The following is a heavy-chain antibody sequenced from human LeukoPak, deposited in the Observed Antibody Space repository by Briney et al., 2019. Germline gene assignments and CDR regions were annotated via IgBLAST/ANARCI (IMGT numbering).Heavy chain of an antibody. CDR3: AKGSNVLLWFGELGNNWFDP. V-gene: IGHV3-23*01. CDR2: ISGSGGST. CDR1: GFTFSSYA. D-gene: IGHD3-10*01. Sequence: GSLRLSCAASGFTFSSYAMSWVRQAPGKGLEWVSAISGSGGSTYYADSVKGRFTISRDNSKNTLYLQMNSLRAEDTAVYYCAKGSNVLLWFGELGNNWFDPWGQGTLVTVSS. J-gene: IGHJ5*02.